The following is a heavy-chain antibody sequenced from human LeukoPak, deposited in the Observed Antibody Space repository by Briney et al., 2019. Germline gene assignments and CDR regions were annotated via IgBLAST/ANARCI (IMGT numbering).Heavy chain of an antibody. CDR1: GFTFSSYA. CDR3: AKDLLIPAAPKNWFDP. CDR2: ISGSGGST. J-gene: IGHJ5*02. Sequence: PGGSLRLSCAASGFTFSSYAMRWVRQAPGKGLEWVSAISGSGGSTYYADSVKGRFTISRDNSKNTLYLQMNSLRAEDTAVYYCAKDLLIPAAPKNWFDPWGQGTLVTVSS. V-gene: IGHV3-23*01. D-gene: IGHD2-2*01.